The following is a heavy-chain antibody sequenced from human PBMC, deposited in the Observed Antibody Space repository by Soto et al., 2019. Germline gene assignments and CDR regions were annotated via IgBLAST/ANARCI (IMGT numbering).Heavy chain of an antibody. CDR3: ATLFYCTNGVCSPYYFDY. Sequence: ASVKVSCKVSRYTLTELSMHWVRQAPGKGLEWMGGFDPEDGETIYAQKFQGRVTMTEDTSTDTAYMELSSLRSEDTAVYYCATLFYCTNGVCSPYYFDYWGQGTLVTVSS. V-gene: IGHV1-24*01. J-gene: IGHJ4*02. CDR1: RYTLTELS. CDR2: FDPEDGET. D-gene: IGHD2-8*01.